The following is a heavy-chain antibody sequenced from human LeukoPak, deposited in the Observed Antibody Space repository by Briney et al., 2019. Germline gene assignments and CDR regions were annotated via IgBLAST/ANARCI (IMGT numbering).Heavy chain of an antibody. D-gene: IGHD6-19*01. CDR3: ARGRAVAGPFDY. CDR1: GGSISSYY. J-gene: IGHJ4*02. V-gene: IGHV4-59*01. CDR2: IYYSGST. Sequence: SETLSLTCTVSGGSISSYYWSWIRQPPGKGLEWIGYIYYSGSTNYNPSLKSRVTISVDTSKNQFSLKLSSVTAADTAVYYCARGRAVAGPFDYWGQGTLVTVSS.